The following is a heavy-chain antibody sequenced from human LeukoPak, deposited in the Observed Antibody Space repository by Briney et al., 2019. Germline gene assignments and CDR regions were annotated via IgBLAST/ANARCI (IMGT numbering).Heavy chain of an antibody. CDR2: IWSDGTNQ. J-gene: IGHJ4*02. V-gene: IGHV3-33*06. D-gene: IGHD4-11*01. CDR3: AEDAQRGFDYSNSLEH. Sequence: GGSLRLSCEASGFTFSHYGMHWVRQAPGKGLEWVAVIWSDGTNQYYADSVKGRFTISRDNFKNMVSLQMNRLRVEDTAVYYCAEDAQRGFDYSNSLEHWGQGSLVTVSS. CDR1: GFTFSHYG.